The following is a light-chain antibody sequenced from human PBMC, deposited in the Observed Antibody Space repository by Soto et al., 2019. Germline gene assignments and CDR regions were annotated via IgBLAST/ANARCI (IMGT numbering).Light chain of an antibody. CDR3: ATWDASLSLLYV. Sequence: QSALTQPPSASGTPGQRVTISCSGSSSNIGGNTVNWYQQLPGTAPRLLIYNDRQRPSEVPDRFSASKSGTSASLAISGLQSEDEGDYYRATWDASLSLLYVFGTGTKVT. CDR2: NDR. CDR1: SSNIGGNT. J-gene: IGLJ1*01. V-gene: IGLV1-44*01.